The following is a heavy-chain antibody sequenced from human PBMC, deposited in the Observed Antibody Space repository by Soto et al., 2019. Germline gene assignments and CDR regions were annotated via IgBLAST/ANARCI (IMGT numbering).Heavy chain of an antibody. CDR3: ARAGHSSSSERANWFDP. CDR2: IYYSGST. V-gene: IGHV4-31*03. Sequence: SETLSLTCTVSGGSISSGGYYWSWIRQHPGKGLEWIGYIYYSGSTYFNPSLKSRLTISVDTSKNQFSLQLSSVTAADTAVYYCARAGHSSSSERANWFDPCGQRTLVTVSS. D-gene: IGHD6-6*01. CDR1: GGSISSGGYY. J-gene: IGHJ5*02.